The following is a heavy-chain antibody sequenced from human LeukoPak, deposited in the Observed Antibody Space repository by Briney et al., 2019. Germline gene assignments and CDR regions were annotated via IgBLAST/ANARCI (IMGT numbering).Heavy chain of an antibody. V-gene: IGHV3-30*18. CDR2: ISYDGSNK. J-gene: IGHJ4*02. Sequence: GRSLRLSCAASGFTFSSYGMHWVRQAPGKGLEWVAVISYDGSNKYYADSVKGRFTISRDNSKNTLYLQMNSLKAEDTAVYYCAEGLRTFDYWGQGSLVTVSS. CDR1: GFTFSSYG. CDR3: AEGLRTFDY. D-gene: IGHD2-21*01.